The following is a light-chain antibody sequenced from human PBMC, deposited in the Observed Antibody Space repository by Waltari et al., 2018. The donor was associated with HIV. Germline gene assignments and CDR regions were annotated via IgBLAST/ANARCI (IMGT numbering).Light chain of an antibody. Sequence: QSALTQPPSVSGSPGQSITISSTGTNSDVGSYNRVSWYQLPPGTAPKLMIYDVNNRPSGVPDRFSGSKSGNTASLTISGLQAEDEADYYCSSYTSSSTLWMFGGETKLTVL. CDR2: DVN. J-gene: IGLJ3*02. CDR1: NSDVGSYNR. V-gene: IGLV2-18*02. CDR3: SSYTSSSTLWM.